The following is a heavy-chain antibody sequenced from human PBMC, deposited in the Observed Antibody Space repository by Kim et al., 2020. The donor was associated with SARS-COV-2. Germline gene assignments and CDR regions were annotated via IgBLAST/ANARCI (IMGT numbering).Heavy chain of an antibody. CDR1: GFTFSSYG. Sequence: GGSLRLSCAASGFTFSSYGMHWVRQAPGKGLEWVAVISYDGSNKYYADSVKGRFTISRDNSKNTLYLQMNSLRAEDTAVYYCAKDLTYNWNYGFFDYWG. CDR3: AKDLTYNWNYGFFDY. CDR2: ISYDGSNK. D-gene: IGHD1-7*01. J-gene: IGHJ4*01. V-gene: IGHV3-30*18.